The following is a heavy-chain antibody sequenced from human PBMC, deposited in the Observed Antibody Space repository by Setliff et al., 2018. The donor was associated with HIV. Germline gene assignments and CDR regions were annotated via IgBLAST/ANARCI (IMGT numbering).Heavy chain of an antibody. CDR1: RFTFSNYA. Sequence: GGSLRLSCAASRFTFSNYAMSWVRQAPGKGLEWVSVISGSGGNTYYADSVKGRFTISRDNSKNTVYLQMNSLRAQDTAVYYCASREIPAAPTELYFDYWGQGTLVTV. V-gene: IGHV3-23*01. CDR2: ISGSGGNT. CDR3: ASREIPAAPTELYFDY. J-gene: IGHJ4*02. D-gene: IGHD2-2*01.